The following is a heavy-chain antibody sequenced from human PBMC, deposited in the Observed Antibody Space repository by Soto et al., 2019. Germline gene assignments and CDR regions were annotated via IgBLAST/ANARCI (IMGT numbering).Heavy chain of an antibody. CDR3: ARGARGYCSGGSCRYFDY. V-gene: IGHV4-34*01. CDR2: INHSGST. J-gene: IGHJ4*02. Sequence: SETLSLTCAVYGGSFSGYYWSWIRQPPGKGLEWIGEINHSGSTNYNPSLKSRVTISVDTSKNQFSLKLSSVTAADTAVYYCARGARGYCSGGSCRYFDYWGQGTLVTVS. D-gene: IGHD2-15*01. CDR1: GGSFSGYY.